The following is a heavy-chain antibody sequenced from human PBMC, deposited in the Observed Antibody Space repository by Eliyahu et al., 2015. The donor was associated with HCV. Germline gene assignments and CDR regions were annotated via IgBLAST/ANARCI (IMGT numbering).Heavy chain of an antibody. D-gene: IGHD5-18*01. CDR2: ISYDGSNK. CDR3: ARDSGGYSYGYRLQYYFDY. J-gene: IGHJ4*02. V-gene: IGHV3-30-3*01. CDR1: GFTFSSYA. Sequence: QVQLVESGGGVVQPGRSLRLXCAASGFTFSSYAXHWVRQAPGKGLEWVAVISYDGSNKYYADSVKGRFTISRDNSKNTLYLQMNSLRAEDTAVYYCARDSGGYSYGYRLQYYFDYWGQGTLVTVSS.